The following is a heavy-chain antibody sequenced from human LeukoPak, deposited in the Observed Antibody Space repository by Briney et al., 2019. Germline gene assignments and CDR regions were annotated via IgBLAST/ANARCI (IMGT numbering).Heavy chain of an antibody. D-gene: IGHD5-18*01. V-gene: IGHV1-18*01. CDR1: GYTFISYG. J-gene: IGHJ4*02. CDR3: ARAVRGYSYAYLPY. CDR2: ISAYDGNT. Sequence: ASVKVSFKASGYTFISYGISWVRQAPGQGLEWMGWISAYDGNTDYAQNLQGRVTMTTDTSTSTAYMELRSLRSDDTAVYYCARAVRGYSYAYLPYWGQGTLVTVSS.